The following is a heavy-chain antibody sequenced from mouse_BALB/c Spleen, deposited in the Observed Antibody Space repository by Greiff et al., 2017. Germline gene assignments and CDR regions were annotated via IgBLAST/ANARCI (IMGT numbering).Heavy chain of an antibody. CDR1: GFTFSSYA. Sequence: EVKLVESGGGLVKPGGSLKLSCAASGFTFSSYAMSWVRQSPEKRLEWVAEISSGGSYTYYPDTVTGRFTISRDNAKNTLYLEMSSLRSEDTAMYYCARGYYGSSSRVYFDYWGQGTTLTVSS. CDR3: ARGYYGSSSRVYFDY. D-gene: IGHD1-1*01. CDR2: ISSGGSYT. J-gene: IGHJ2*01. V-gene: IGHV5-9-4*01.